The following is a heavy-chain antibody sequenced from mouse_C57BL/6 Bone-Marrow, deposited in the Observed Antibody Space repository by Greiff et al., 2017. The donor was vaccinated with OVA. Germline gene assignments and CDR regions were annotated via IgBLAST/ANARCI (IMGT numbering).Heavy chain of an antibody. CDR2: IWTGGGT. Sequence: VKLMESGPGLVAPSQSLSITCTVSGFSLTSYAISWVRQPPGKGLEWLGVIWTGGGTNYNSALKSRLSISKDNSKSQVFLKMNSLQTEDTARYYCARERKYGNYVDYAMDYWGQGTSVTVSS. CDR3: ARERKYGNYVDYAMDY. J-gene: IGHJ4*01. CDR1: GFSLTSYA. D-gene: IGHD2-10*02. V-gene: IGHV2-9-1*01.